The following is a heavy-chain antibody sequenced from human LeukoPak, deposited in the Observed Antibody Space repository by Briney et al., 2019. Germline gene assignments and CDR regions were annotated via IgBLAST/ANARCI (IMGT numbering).Heavy chain of an antibody. V-gene: IGHV3-66*02. CDR1: GFTVSNNY. D-gene: IGHD3-16*01. Sequence: GGSLRLSCAASGFTVSNNYMSWVRQAPGKGLEWVSVIYSGDNTYYVESVKGRFTISRDNSKNTLFLQMNRLRAENTAVYYCAGRRVLDASFDYWGQGTLVTVSS. J-gene: IGHJ4*02. CDR2: IYSGDNT. CDR3: AGRRVLDASFDY.